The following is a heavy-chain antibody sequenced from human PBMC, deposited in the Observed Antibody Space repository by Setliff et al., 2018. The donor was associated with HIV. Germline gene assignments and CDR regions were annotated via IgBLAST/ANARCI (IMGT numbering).Heavy chain of an antibody. CDR3: ARDRLGHIDRPYFDY. J-gene: IGHJ4*02. D-gene: IGHD2-21*01. CDR1: GYTFTSHG. CDR2: IVPVLGIT. V-gene: IGHV1-69*10. Sequence: SVKVSCKASGYTFTSHGISWVRQAPGQGLEWMGGIVPVLGITNYSPKFQGRVTITTDESTTTAYMDLSSLRSEDTAVYYCARDRLGHIDRPYFDYWGQGTLVTVSS.